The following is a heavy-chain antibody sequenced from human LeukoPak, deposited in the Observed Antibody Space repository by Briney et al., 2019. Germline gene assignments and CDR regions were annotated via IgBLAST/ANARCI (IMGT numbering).Heavy chain of an antibody. Sequence: GGSLRLSCAASGFTFSNYGMHWVRQAPGKGLEWVVVISHDGSNNNYADSVKGRFTISRDSSKNTLYLQMHSLRAEDTAVYYCASPGYCSGSVCYSGYLQHWGQGTLVTVST. J-gene: IGHJ1*01. D-gene: IGHD2-15*01. CDR1: GFTFSNYG. CDR2: ISHDGSNN. V-gene: IGHV3-30*03. CDR3: ASPGYCSGSVCYSGYLQH.